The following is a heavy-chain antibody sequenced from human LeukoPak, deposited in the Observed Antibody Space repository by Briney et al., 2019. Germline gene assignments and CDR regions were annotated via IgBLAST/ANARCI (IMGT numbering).Heavy chain of an antibody. D-gene: IGHD6-13*01. CDR1: GYSITSGYY. CDR3: ARSPQRRAAAGTRYYYYMDV. V-gene: IGHV4-38-2*02. J-gene: IGHJ6*03. Sequence: SETLSLTCTVSGYSITSGYYWGWIRQPPGKGLEWIGSIYHSGSTYYNPSLKSRVTISVDTSKNQFSLKLSSVTAADTAVYYCARSPQRRAAAGTRYYYYMDVWGKGATVTISS. CDR2: IYHSGST.